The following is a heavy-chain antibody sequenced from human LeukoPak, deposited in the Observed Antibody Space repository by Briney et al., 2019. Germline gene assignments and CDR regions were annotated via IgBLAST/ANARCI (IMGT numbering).Heavy chain of an antibody. D-gene: IGHD3-3*01. V-gene: IGHV3-11*04. CDR3: ARVEGSNYDFWSGYSLRYNWFDP. CDR1: GFTFSDYY. J-gene: IGHJ5*02. Sequence: GGSLRLSCAASGFTFSDYYMSWTRQAPGKGLEWVSYISSSGSTIYYADSVKGRFTISRDNAKNSLYLQMNSLRAEDTAVYYCARVEGSNYDFWSGYSLRYNWFDPWGQGTLVTVSS. CDR2: ISSSGSTI.